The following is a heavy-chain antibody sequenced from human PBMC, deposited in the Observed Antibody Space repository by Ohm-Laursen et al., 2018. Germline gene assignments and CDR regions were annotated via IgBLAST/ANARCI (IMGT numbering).Heavy chain of an antibody. CDR3: VGGYITVFHY. D-gene: IGHD5-12*01. Sequence: SLRLFCAASGFTFSNYWMHWVRRAPGRGLVWVSRINGDGTITNYADSVKGRFTITRDNAKNTVNLEMSSLRAEDTALYYCVGGYITVFHYWGQGTLLSVSS. CDR2: INGDGTIT. J-gene: IGHJ4*02. CDR1: GFTFSNYW. V-gene: IGHV3-74*01.